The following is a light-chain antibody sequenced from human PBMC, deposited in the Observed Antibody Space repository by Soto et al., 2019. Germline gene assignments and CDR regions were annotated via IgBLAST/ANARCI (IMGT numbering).Light chain of an antibody. CDR2: GAS. Sequence: EIVLTQSPATLSLFPGERATLSCRASQSFSSIYLAWYQHKPGQAPRLLIYGASSRATDIPDRFSGSGSGTDFTLTISRLEPEDFAVYYCQQYGSSPWTFGQGTKVDIK. CDR3: QQYGSSPWT. J-gene: IGKJ1*01. CDR1: QSFSSIY. V-gene: IGKV3-20*01.